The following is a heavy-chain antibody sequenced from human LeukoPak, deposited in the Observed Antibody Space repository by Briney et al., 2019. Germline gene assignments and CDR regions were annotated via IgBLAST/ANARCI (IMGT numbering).Heavy chain of an antibody. CDR3: AKDKSPVLRFLEWLFGY. V-gene: IGHV3-23*01. Sequence: GGSLRLSCAASGFTFSSYAMSWVRQAPGKGLEWVSAISGSGGSAYYADSVKGRFTISRDNSKNTLYLQMNSLRAEDTAVYYCAKDKSPVLRFLEWLFGYWGQGTLVTVSS. CDR2: ISGSGGSA. CDR1: GFTFSSYA. D-gene: IGHD3-3*01. J-gene: IGHJ4*02.